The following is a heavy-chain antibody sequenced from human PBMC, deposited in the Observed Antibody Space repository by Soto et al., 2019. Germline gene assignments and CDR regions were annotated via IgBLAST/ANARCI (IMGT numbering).Heavy chain of an antibody. CDR2: ISGSGGST. CDR1: GFTFSSYA. D-gene: IGHD5-12*01. V-gene: IGHV3-23*01. Sequence: GGSLRLCCAASGFTFSSYAMSWVRQAPGKGLEWVSAISGSGGSTYYADSVKGRFTISRDNSKNTLYLQMNSLRAEDTAVYYCARTSPYSGYDWGNFDYWGHGTLGTVSS. CDR3: ARTSPYSGYDWGNFDY. J-gene: IGHJ4*01.